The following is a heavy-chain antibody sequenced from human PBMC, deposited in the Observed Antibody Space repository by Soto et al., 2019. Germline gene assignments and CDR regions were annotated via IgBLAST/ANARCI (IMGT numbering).Heavy chain of an antibody. D-gene: IGHD4-17*01. CDR3: ARGVWETTVTLFDY. CDR1: GFTFSSYA. J-gene: IGHJ4*02. CDR2: ISGSGGST. Sequence: GGSLRLSCAASGFTFSSYAMSWVRQAPGQGLEWVSAISGSGGSTYYADSVKGRFTIPRDNSKNTLYLQMNSLRAEDTAVYYCARGVWETTVTLFDYWGQGTLVTVSS. V-gene: IGHV3-23*01.